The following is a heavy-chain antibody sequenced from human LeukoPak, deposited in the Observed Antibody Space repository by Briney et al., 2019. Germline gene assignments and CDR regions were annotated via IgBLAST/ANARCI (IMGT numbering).Heavy chain of an antibody. CDR2: ISPSDGST. CDR3: ARVGPDIVVVPAAIDFDY. CDR1: GYTFTTYY. J-gene: IGHJ4*02. Sequence: ASVKVSCEASGYTFTTYYIHWVRQAPGQGLEWMGIISPSDGSTSYAQKFQGRVTMTRDTSTSTVYMELRSLRSDDTAVYYCARVGPDIVVVPAAIDFDYWGQGTLVTVSS. D-gene: IGHD2-2*01. V-gene: IGHV1-46*01.